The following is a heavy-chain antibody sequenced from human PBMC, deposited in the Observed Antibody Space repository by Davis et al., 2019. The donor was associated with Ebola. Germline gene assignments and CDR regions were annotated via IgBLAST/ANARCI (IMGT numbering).Heavy chain of an antibody. CDR1: GVTFRTFG. CDR2: IIPKSGIP. CDR3: ASRPRRAAAGDH. D-gene: IGHD6-13*01. J-gene: IGHJ4*02. V-gene: IGHV1-69*13. Sequence: SVKVSCKASGVTFRTFGFSWVKHAPGQGLEWMGGIIPKSGIPNYAQKFQGRVTITADESTNTVYMEVRSLRSEDTAMYYCASRPRRAAAGDHWGQGTRVTVSS.